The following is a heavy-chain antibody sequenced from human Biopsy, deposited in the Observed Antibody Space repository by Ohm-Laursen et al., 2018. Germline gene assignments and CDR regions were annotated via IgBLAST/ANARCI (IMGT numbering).Heavy chain of an antibody. CDR3: ALAAAQTVTHFDY. J-gene: IGHJ4*02. Sequence: GSLRLSCAAPGFTFSSYAMTWFRQAPGKGLEWVSTISGNSDIIYGTDSVKGRFTISRDNSKNTLYLQMNSLRADDTAVYYCALAAAQTVTHFDYWGQGTPVTVSS. CDR1: GFTFSSYA. CDR2: ISGNSDII. V-gene: IGHV3-23*01. D-gene: IGHD4-17*01.